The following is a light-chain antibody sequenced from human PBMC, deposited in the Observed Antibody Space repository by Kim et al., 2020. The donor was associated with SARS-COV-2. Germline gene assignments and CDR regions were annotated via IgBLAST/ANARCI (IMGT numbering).Light chain of an antibody. V-gene: IGLV3-1*01. CDR1: KLGDKY. J-gene: IGLJ3*02. CDR2: QDT. CDR3: QAWDNTWV. Sequence: VSGSPGQTVTITCSGDKLGDKYSSWYQQQPGQAPVLVIYQDTKRPSGIPERFVGSNSGNTATLTISGAQAMDEADYYCQAWDNTWVFGGGTQLTVL.